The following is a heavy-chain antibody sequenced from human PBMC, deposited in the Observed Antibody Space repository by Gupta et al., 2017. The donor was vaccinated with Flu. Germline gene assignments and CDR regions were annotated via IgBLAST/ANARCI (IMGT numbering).Heavy chain of an antibody. Sequence: QVQLVQSGAEVKKPGASVKVSCKASGYTFTSYYMHWVRQAPGQGLEWMGIINPSGGSTSYAQKFQGRVTMTRDTSTSTVYMELSSLRSEDTAVYYCARQILGYCSGGSCYDDYWGQGTLVTVSS. J-gene: IGHJ4*02. CDR2: INPSGGST. D-gene: IGHD2-15*01. CDR3: ARQILGYCSGGSCYDDY. V-gene: IGHV1-46*01. CDR1: GYTFTSYY.